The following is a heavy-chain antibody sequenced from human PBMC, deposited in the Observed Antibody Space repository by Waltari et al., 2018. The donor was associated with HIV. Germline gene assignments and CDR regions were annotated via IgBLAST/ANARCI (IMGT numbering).Heavy chain of an antibody. J-gene: IGHJ6*02. V-gene: IGHV1-8*01. Sequence: QVQLVQSGAEVKKPGASVKVSCKASGYTFTSYDINWVRPATGQGLEWMGWIDTNGGNTGYAQEFEGRVTMTRNTSISTADMELGSLRSEDTAVYYGARESERLAAIVDYYGMDVWGQGTTVTVSS. CDR1: GYTFTSYD. D-gene: IGHD2-2*02. CDR3: ARESERLAAIVDYYGMDV. CDR2: IDTNGGNT.